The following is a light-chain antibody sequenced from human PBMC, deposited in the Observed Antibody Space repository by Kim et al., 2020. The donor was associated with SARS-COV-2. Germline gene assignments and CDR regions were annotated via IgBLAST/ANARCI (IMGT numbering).Light chain of an antibody. CDR3: QQYHNMQT. Sequence: LSVSPGERATLSCRASQSISSNLAWYQQKPGQAPRLLIYGASTRATDIPVRFSGSGSGTEFTLTISSLQSEDFVVYYCQQYHNMQTFGQGAKLEI. CDR2: GAS. V-gene: IGKV3-15*01. J-gene: IGKJ2*01. CDR1: QSISSN.